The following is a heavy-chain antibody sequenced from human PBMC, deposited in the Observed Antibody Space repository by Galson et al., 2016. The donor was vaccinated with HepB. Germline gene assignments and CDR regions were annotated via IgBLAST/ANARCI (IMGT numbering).Heavy chain of an antibody. V-gene: IGHV4-39*01. CDR2: ISYSGTT. CDR1: GASISSRGYY. J-gene: IGHJ4*02. D-gene: IGHD2-2*01. CDR3: AGQEAGRDSPAY. Sequence: SETLSLTCSVSGASISSRGYYWVWFRQPPGKGLENVGTISYSGTTFYDPSLKGRLTMSLDTSKNQFSLILYSVTAADTSVYYCAGQEAGRDSPAYWGQGILVAVFS.